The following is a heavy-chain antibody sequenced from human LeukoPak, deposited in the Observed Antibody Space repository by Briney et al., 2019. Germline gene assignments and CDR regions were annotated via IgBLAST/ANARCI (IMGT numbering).Heavy chain of an antibody. J-gene: IGHJ4*02. CDR3: TTQPHLHYYDSSGYHHLDY. D-gene: IGHD3-22*01. CDR1: GFTFSSYA. V-gene: IGHV3-23*01. Sequence: GGSLRLSCAASGFTFSSYAMNWVRQAPGKGLEWVSAISGSGGTTYYADSVKGRFTISRDNSKNTLFLHMNSLRAEDTAVYYCTTQPHLHYYDSSGYHHLDYWGQGTLVTVSS. CDR2: ISGSGGTT.